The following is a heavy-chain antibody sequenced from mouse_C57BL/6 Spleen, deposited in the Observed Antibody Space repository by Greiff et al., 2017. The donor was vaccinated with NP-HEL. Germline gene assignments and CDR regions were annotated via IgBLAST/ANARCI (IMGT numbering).Heavy chain of an antibody. V-gene: IGHV5-17*01. CDR1: GFTFSDYG. D-gene: IGHD1-2*01. CDR2: ISSGSSTI. CDR3: ARVSLLYYFDY. Sequence: VQLKESGGGLVKPGGSLKLSCAASGFTFSDYGMHWVRQAPEKGLEWVAYISSGSSTIYYADTVKGRFTISRDNAKNTLFLQMTSLRSEDTAMYYCARVSLLYYFDYWGQGTTLTVSS. J-gene: IGHJ2*01.